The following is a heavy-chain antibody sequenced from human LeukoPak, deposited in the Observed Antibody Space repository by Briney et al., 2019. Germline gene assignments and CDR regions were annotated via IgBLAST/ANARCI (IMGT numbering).Heavy chain of an antibody. V-gene: IGHV3-23*01. J-gene: IGHJ4*02. Sequence: GSLRLSCAASGFTFSSYAMSWVRQAPGKGLEWVSAISGSGGSTYYADSVKGRFTISRDNSKNTLYLQMNSLRAEDTAVYYCAKTREVVVTGAIDYWGQGTLVTVSS. CDR2: ISGSGGST. D-gene: IGHD2-21*02. CDR1: GFTFSSYA. CDR3: AKTREVVVTGAIDY.